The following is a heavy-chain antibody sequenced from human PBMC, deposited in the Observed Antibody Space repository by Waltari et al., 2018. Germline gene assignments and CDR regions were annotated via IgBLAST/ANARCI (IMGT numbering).Heavy chain of an antibody. CDR1: GFTFSDYW. CDR2: RKKDGRKK. Sequence: EVQLVESGGGLVQPGGSLRLSCAASGFTFSDYWMSWFRQAAGRGGEGVANRKKDGRKKTYVDSVRGGFTIPRDKAKNSLYLQMNNLRAEDTAVYYCAVREAVEMATIPDFDLWGRGTLVTVSS. J-gene: IGHJ2*01. D-gene: IGHD5-12*01. V-gene: IGHV3-7*01. CDR3: AVREAVEMATIPDFDL.